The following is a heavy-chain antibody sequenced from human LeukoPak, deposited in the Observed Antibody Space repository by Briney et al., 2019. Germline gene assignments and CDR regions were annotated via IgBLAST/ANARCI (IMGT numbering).Heavy chain of an antibody. V-gene: IGHV3-23*01. J-gene: IGHJ4*02. CDR1: GFSFSTYT. D-gene: IGHD3-10*01. CDR2: ISARGDDS. CDR3: ANRNYYLDY. Sequence: QTGGSLRLSCAASGFSFSTYTMAWVRQAPGQGLEWVSAISARGDDSWYADSMKGRFTISRDNSKNTLYLQMNNLRAEDTAIYYCANRNYYLDYWGQGTLVTVSS.